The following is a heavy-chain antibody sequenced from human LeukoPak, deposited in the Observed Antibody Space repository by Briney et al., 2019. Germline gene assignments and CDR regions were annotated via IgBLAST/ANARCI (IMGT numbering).Heavy chain of an antibody. CDR1: GFTFSNYA. CDR3: AKVIWEVDMSYDS. J-gene: IGHJ4*02. D-gene: IGHD5-24*01. CDR2: ITGSDGRT. Sequence: QPGGSLRLSCAASGFTFSNYAMSWVRQAPGKGLEWVSAITGSDGRTYYADSVKGRFTISRDNSKNTLYLQMNSLRAEDTAVYYCAKVIWEVDMSYDSWGQGTLVTVSS. V-gene: IGHV3-23*01.